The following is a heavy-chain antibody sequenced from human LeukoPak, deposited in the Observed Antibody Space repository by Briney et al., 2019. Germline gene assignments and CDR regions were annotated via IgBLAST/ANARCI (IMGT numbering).Heavy chain of an antibody. J-gene: IGHJ5*02. D-gene: IGHD3-10*01. CDR1: GFTFSSYG. V-gene: IGHV3-23*01. Sequence: GGSLRLSCAASGFTFSSYGMSWVRQAPGKGLEWVSAISGSGGSTYYADSVKGRFTISRDNSKNTLYLQMNSLRAEDTAVYYCAKAGSGSGRNWFDPWGQGTLVTVSS. CDR3: AKAGSGSGRNWFDP. CDR2: ISGSGGST.